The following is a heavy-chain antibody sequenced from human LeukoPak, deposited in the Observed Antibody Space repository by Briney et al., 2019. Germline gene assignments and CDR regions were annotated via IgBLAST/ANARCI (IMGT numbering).Heavy chain of an antibody. CDR2: ISSTGGST. D-gene: IGHD3-22*01. CDR1: GFTFNNYV. Sequence: GGSLRLSCAASGFTFNNYVMSWVRQAPGKGLEWVSVISSTGGSTYYAGSVKGRFTISRDNSKNTLYLQMNSLRAEDTAVYYCAKDLGDSSGYNPFHYWGQGTLVTVSS. J-gene: IGHJ4*02. CDR3: AKDLGDSSGYNPFHY. V-gene: IGHV3-23*01.